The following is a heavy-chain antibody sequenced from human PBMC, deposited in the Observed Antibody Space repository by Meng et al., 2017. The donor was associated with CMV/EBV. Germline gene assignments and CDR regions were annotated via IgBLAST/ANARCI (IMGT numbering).Heavy chain of an antibody. CDR3: ARGRRAARPYDY. CDR2: IYYSGST. D-gene: IGHD6-6*01. CDR1: GGSISSSSYY. V-gene: IGHV4-39*07. Sequence: SETLSLTCTVSGGSISSSSYYWGWIRQPPGKGLEWIGSIYYSGSTYYNPSLKSRVTISVDTSKNQFSLKLSSVTAADTAVYYCARGRRAARPYDYWSQGTLVTVSS. J-gene: IGHJ4*02.